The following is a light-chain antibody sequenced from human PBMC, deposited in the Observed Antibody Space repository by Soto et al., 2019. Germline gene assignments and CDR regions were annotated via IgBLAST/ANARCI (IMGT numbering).Light chain of an antibody. CDR1: SSDVGGYNY. Sequence: QSVLTQPASVSWSPGQSITISCTVTSSDVGGYNYVSWYQQHPGKAPKLMIYEVSNRPSGVSNRFSGSKSGNTASLTISGLQAEDEADYYCSSYTSSSTLVFGTGTKVTVL. CDR3: SSYTSSSTLV. V-gene: IGLV2-14*01. CDR2: EVS. J-gene: IGLJ1*01.